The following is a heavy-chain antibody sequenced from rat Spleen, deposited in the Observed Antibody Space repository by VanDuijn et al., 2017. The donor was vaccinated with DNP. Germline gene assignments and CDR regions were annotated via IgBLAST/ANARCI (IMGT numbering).Heavy chain of an antibody. CDR1: GFTFNNYW. J-gene: IGHJ2*01. Sequence: EVQLVESGGGLVQPGRSLKLSCVASGFTFNNYWMTWIRQPPGKGLEWMGVIWTGGSTAYNSLLKSRLSISRDISKSQVFLKMNSLQTEDTATYYCARDRGGALYWGQGVMVTVSS. CDR2: IWTGGST. V-gene: IGHV2S63*01. D-gene: IGHD4-3*01. CDR3: ARDRGGALY.